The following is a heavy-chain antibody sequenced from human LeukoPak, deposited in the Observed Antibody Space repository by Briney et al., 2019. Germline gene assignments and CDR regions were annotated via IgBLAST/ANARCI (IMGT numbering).Heavy chain of an antibody. CDR1: GGSFSGYY. D-gene: IGHD1-26*01. J-gene: IGHJ3*02. V-gene: IGHV4-34*01. CDR3: ARGRVGGDAFDI. CDR2: INHSGST. Sequence: SETLSLTCAVYGGSFSGYYWSWIRQPPGKGLEWIGEINHSGSTNYNLSLKSRVTISVDTPKNQLSLKLSSVTAADTAVYYCARGRVGGDAFDIWGQGTMVTVSS.